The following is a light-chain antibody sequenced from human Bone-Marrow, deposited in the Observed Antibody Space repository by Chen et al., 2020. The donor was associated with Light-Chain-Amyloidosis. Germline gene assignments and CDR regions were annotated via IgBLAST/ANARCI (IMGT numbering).Light chain of an antibody. J-gene: IGLJ3*02. CDR2: EDN. V-gene: IGLV6-57*03. CDR1: AGSIASNY. CDR3: QSYDSTNRV. Sequence: FMLTQPHSVSESPGKTVIISCTRSAGSIASNYVQWYQQRPGSAPTTVIYEDNQRPSGVPDRFSGSIDSSSNSASLTISGLKTEDEADYYCQSYDSTNRVFGGGTKLTVL.